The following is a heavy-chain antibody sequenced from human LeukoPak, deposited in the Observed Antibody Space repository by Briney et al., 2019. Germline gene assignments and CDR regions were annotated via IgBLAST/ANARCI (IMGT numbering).Heavy chain of an antibody. V-gene: IGHV3-7*03. D-gene: IGHD6-6*01. CDR2: INSDGSEG. CDR1: GFTFSGFW. Sequence: GGSLRLSCAVSGFTFSGFWTSWSRQAPGKGLEWVASINSDGSEGYYADVVKGRFTISRDNAKNSLYLQINSLRAEDTAVYYCARSSYSSSSSVWGQGTMATVSS. J-gene: IGHJ3*01. CDR3: ARSSYSSSSSV.